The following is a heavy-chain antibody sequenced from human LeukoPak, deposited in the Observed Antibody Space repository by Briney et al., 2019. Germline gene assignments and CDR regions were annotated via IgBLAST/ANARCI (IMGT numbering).Heavy chain of an antibody. V-gene: IGHV1-18*01. CDR1: GYTFTSYG. D-gene: IGHD3-10*01. Sequence: ASVKVSCKASGYTFTSYGISWVRQAPGQGLEWMGWISAYNGNTNYAQKLQGRVTMTTDTSTSTAYMELRSLRSDDTAVYYCARDQRELVPYGSGSYYTPYYYYYMDVWGKGTTVTVSS. CDR3: ARDQRELVPYGSGSYYTPYYYYYMDV. J-gene: IGHJ6*03. CDR2: ISAYNGNT.